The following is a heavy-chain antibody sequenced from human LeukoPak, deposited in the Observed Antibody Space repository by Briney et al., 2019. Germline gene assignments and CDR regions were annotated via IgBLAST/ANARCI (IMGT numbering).Heavy chain of an antibody. CDR3: ARDATYDY. J-gene: IGHJ4*02. CDR1: GFTFTSHW. V-gene: IGHV3-7*01. Sequence: GGSLRLSCAASGFTFTSHWMSWVRQAPGKGLEWVARMNLDGSEKYYVDSEKGRFTISRDNAKTSLYLEMNSLRAEDTAVYYCARDATYDYWGQGTLVTVSS. CDR2: MNLDGSEK.